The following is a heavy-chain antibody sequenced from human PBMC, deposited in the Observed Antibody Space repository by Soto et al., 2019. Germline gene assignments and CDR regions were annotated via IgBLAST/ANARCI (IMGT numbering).Heavy chain of an antibody. V-gene: IGHV4-59*01. CDR2: VYNSGST. J-gene: IGHJ4*02. D-gene: IGHD6-13*01. CDR3: ARYRREAVAGYTLAN. CDR1: GGSISSNY. Sequence: PSETLSLTCTVSGGSISSNYWTWIRQPPGKGLEWIGYVYNSGSTNYNPSLKSRVTISEDTSKSQFSLKVNSMTAADTAVYYCARYRREAVAGYTLANWGQGIFVTVSS.